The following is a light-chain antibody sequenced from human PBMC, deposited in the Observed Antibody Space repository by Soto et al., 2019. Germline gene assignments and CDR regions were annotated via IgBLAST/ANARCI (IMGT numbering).Light chain of an antibody. CDR2: GVR. V-gene: IGLV1-40*01. Sequence: QSVLTQPPSVSGAPGQRVTISCTGSSSNIGAGYEVHGYQQLPGTAPQLLIYGVRYRPAGVPDRFSGSMSGTSVSLAITGLQAEDEADYHCQAYDSSLSGMVFGGGTDLTLL. J-gene: IGLJ3*02. CDR1: SSNIGAGYE. CDR3: QAYDSSLSGMV.